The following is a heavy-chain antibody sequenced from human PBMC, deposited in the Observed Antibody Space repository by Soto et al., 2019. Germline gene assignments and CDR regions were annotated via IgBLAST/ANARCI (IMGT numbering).Heavy chain of an antibody. CDR2: ISGGGTT. D-gene: IGHD3-22*01. Sequence: PGGSLRLSCAASGCTFISYAMTWVRQAPGKGLEWVSAISGGGTTYYADSVTGRFTTSRDNSKSTLYLQMNSLRAEDTAAYYCAKWHTYNYDSRAYSGFECWAQGTPVPLSS. V-gene: IGHV3-23*01. CDR3: AKWHTYNYDSRAYSGFEC. CDR1: GCTFISYA. J-gene: IGHJ1*01.